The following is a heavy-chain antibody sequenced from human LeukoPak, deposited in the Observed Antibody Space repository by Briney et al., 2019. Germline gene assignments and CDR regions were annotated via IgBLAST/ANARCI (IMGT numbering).Heavy chain of an antibody. Sequence: GESLKISYKASGXSFTSYWIGWVRQMPGKGLEWMGIIYPPDSDTRYSPSFQGQVTISADKSVSTTYLQWSSLKASDTAIYYCARGGAAFDIWGQGTMVTVSS. CDR1: GXSFTSYW. D-gene: IGHD3-16*01. V-gene: IGHV5-51*01. CDR3: ARGGAAFDI. J-gene: IGHJ3*02. CDR2: IYPPDSDT.